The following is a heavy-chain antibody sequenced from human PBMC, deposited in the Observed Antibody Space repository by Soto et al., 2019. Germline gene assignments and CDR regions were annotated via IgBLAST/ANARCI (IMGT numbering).Heavy chain of an antibody. Sequence: PGGSLRLSCAASGFTFSSYAMSWVRQAPGKGLEWVSAISGSGGSTYYADSVKGRFTISRDNSKNTLYLQMNSLRAEDTAVYYCAEDRFRWEPKISPFDYWGQGTLVTVSS. CDR3: AEDRFRWEPKISPFDY. CDR1: GFTFSSYA. D-gene: IGHD1-26*01. CDR2: ISGSGGST. V-gene: IGHV3-23*01. J-gene: IGHJ4*02.